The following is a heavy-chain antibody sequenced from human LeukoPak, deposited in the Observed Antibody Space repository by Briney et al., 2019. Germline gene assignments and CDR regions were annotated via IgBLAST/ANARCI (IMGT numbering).Heavy chain of an antibody. V-gene: IGHV4-4*07. D-gene: IGHD3-22*01. CDR1: GGSISSYY. J-gene: IGHJ3*02. CDR2: IYTSGST. Sequence: TSETLSLTCTVSGGSISSYYWSWIRQPAGKGLEWIGRIYTSGSTNYNPSLKSRVTMSVDTSKNQFSLKLSSVTAADTAVYYCARDQAPYYDRSGYHYSATAAAFDIWGQGTMVTVSS. CDR3: ARDQAPYYDRSGYHYSATAAAFDI.